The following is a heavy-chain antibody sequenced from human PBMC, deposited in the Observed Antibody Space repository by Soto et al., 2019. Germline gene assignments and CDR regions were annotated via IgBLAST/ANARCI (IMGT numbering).Heavy chain of an antibody. Sequence: GASVKVSCKASGYTFTSYDINWVRQATGQGLEWMGWMNPNSGNTGYAQKFQGRVTMTRNTSISTAYMELSSLRSEDTAVYYCASGTEQLEPFDYWGQGTLVTVSS. V-gene: IGHV1-8*01. CDR1: GYTFTSYD. CDR3: ASGTEQLEPFDY. D-gene: IGHD6-6*01. J-gene: IGHJ4*02. CDR2: MNPNSGNT.